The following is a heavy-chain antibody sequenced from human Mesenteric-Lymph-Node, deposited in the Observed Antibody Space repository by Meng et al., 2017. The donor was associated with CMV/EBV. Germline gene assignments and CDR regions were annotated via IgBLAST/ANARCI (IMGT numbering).Heavy chain of an antibody. V-gene: IGHV1-69*05. CDR2: IIPAFGTT. J-gene: IGHJ4*02. Sequence: SVKVSCKASGYTFTTYGITWVRQAPGQGLEWMGGIIPAFGTTNYAHHFQDRVTITTDESASTAYMKLSSLGSEDTAFYFCARGSRGTPNFFEYWGQGTLVTVSS. CDR1: GYTFTTYG. D-gene: IGHD3-10*01. CDR3: ARGSRGTPNFFEY.